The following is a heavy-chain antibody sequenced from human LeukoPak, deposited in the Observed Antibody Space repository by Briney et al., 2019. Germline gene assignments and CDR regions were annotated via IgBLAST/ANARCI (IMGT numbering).Heavy chain of an antibody. D-gene: IGHD4-17*01. CDR3: ARHNSHGDYPLDY. V-gene: IGHV4-59*08. CDR2: IYYTGST. Sequence: PSETLSLSCTVSGDSISSYCWSWIRQPPGKGLEWIGYIYYTGSTNYNPSLKSRVTMSVDTSKNQFSLNLNSVTAADTAVYYCARHNSHGDYPLDYWGQVTLVTVSS. J-gene: IGHJ4*02. CDR1: GDSISSYC.